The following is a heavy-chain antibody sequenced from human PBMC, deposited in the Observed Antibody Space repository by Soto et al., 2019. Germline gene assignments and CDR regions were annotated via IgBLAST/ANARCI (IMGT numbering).Heavy chain of an antibody. J-gene: IGHJ6*02. CDR1: GGSLSNFG. Sequence: SVKVSCKASGGSLSNFGISWVRQAPGQVLEWMGGIIPIFGTANYAQKFQGRVTITADESTSTAYMELSSLRSEDTAVYYCARDRYDFWSGYGMDVWGQGTTVTVSS. D-gene: IGHD3-3*01. CDR3: ARDRYDFWSGYGMDV. CDR2: IIPIFGTA. V-gene: IGHV1-69*13.